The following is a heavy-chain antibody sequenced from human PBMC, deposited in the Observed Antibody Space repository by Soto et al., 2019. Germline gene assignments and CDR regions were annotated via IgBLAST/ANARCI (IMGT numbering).Heavy chain of an antibody. CDR2: IYYSGST. Sequence: QVQLQESGPGLVKPSQTLSLTCTVSGGSISSGGYYWRWIRQHPGKGLEWIGYIYYSGSTYYNPSLKSRVTIAVDTSKNQFSLKLSSVTAADTAVYYCARVPVEMATSLRGYYFDYWGQGTLVTVSS. CDR3: ARVPVEMATSLRGYYFDY. D-gene: IGHD1-26*01. CDR1: GGSISSGGYY. J-gene: IGHJ4*02. V-gene: IGHV4-31*03.